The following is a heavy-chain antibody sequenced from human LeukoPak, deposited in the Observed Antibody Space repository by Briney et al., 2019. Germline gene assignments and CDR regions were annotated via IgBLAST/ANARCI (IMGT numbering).Heavy chain of an antibody. D-gene: IGHD4-23*01. J-gene: IGHJ4*02. CDR2: INPSRGNT. CDR3: AREQDGGKHDY. CDR1: GYTFTSYG. Sequence: ASVKVSCKASGYTFTSYGISWVRQAPGQGLEWMGIINPSRGNTNYAQKFQGRVTMTRDTSTSTVYMELSSLRSEDTAVYYCAREQDGGKHDYWGQGTLVAVSS. V-gene: IGHV1-46*01.